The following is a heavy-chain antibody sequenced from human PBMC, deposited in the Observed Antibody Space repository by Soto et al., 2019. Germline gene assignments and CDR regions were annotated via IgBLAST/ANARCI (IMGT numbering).Heavy chain of an antibody. CDR1: GYTFTSYD. V-gene: IGHV1-8*01. Sequence: ASVKVSCKXSGYTFTSYDINWVRQATGQGLEWMGWMNPNSGNTGYAQKFQGRVTMTRNTSISTAYMELSSLRSEGTAVYYCARRRAYYYDSSGYLYYYGMDVWGQGTTVTVSS. J-gene: IGHJ6*02. CDR3: ARRRAYYYDSSGYLYYYGMDV. CDR2: MNPNSGNT. D-gene: IGHD3-22*01.